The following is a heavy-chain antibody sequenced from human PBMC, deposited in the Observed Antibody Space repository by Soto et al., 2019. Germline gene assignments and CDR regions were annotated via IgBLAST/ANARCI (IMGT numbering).Heavy chain of an antibody. CDR2: INAGNGNT. CDR3: ARGSLELVPAANEDYYYYGMDV. CDR1: GYTFTSYA. J-gene: IGHJ6*02. D-gene: IGHD2-2*01. V-gene: IGHV1-3*01. Sequence: ASVKVSCKASGYTFTSYAMHWVRQAPGQRLEWMGWINAGNGNTKYSQKFQGRVTITRDTSASTAYMELSSLRSEDTAVYYCARGSLELVPAANEDYYYYGMDVWGQGTTVTVSS.